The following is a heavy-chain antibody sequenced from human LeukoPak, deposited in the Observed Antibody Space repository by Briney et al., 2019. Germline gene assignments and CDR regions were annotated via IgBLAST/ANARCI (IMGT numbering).Heavy chain of an antibody. CDR2: ISGTGGST. V-gene: IGHV3-21*01. J-gene: IGHJ4*02. Sequence: GGSLRLSCVASGFTFSRYWMHWVRQAPGKGLEWVSTISGTGGSTYYADSVKGRFTISRDNAKNSLYLQMNSLRAEDTAFYYCARELRFYYFDYWGQGTLVIVSS. D-gene: IGHD4-17*01. CDR1: GFTFSRYW. CDR3: ARELRFYYFDY.